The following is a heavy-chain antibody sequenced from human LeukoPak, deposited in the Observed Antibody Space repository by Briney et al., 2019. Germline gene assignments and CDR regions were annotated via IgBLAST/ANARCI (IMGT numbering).Heavy chain of an antibody. CDR3: ARGRRDGYNLVY. D-gene: IGHD5-24*01. J-gene: IGHJ4*02. CDR2: INPNSGGT. Sequence: ASVKVFCKASGYTFTGHYMHWVRQAPGQGLEWMGWINPNSGGTNYAQKFQGRVTMTRDTYISTAYMELSRLRSDDTAVYYCARGRRDGYNLVYWGQGTLVTVSS. V-gene: IGHV1-2*02. CDR1: GYTFTGHY.